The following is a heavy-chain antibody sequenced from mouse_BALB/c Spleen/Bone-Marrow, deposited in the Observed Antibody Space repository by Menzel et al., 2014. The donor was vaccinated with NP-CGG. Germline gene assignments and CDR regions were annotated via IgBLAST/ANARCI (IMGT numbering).Heavy chain of an antibody. V-gene: IGHV5-12-1*01. Sequence: EVKVEESGGGLVKPGGSLKLSCAASGFAFSGYDMSWVRQTPEKRLEWVAYISSGGSNTYYPDTVKGRFTISRDNAKNTLYLQMNSLKSEDTAMYYCARQRGYAYAMGYWGQGTSVTVSS. CDR3: ARQRGYAYAMGY. D-gene: IGHD2-2*01. CDR2: ISSGGSNT. CDR1: GFAFSGYD. J-gene: IGHJ4*01.